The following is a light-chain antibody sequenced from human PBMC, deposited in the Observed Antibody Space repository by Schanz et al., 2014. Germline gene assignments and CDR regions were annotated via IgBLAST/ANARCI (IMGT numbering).Light chain of an antibody. V-gene: IGKV3-15*01. J-gene: IGKJ1*01. Sequence: EIVITQSPVTLSVSPGERATLSCRASQSVSTYLAWYQQKPGQAPRLLIYGAYTRAAGIPPRFSGSGSGTDFSLTISSLQSEDFAVYYCQQYKSWPPTLTFGQGTRVEIK. CDR3: QQYKSWPPTLT. CDR1: QSVSTY. CDR2: GAY.